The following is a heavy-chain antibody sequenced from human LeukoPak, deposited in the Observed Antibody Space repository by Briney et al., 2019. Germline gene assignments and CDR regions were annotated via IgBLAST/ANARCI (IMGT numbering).Heavy chain of an antibody. Sequence: PSETLSLTCTVSGGSISGSSYYWGWIRQPPGKGLEWIGNIYYSGSTYYNPSLKSRVTISIDTSKNQFSLKLSSVTAADTAVYYCARFPGGAEYRHYYYMDVWGTGTTVTVSS. J-gene: IGHJ6*03. CDR3: ARFPGGAEYRHYYYMDV. D-gene: IGHD1-14*01. CDR1: GGSISGSSYY. CDR2: IYYSGST. V-gene: IGHV4-39*07.